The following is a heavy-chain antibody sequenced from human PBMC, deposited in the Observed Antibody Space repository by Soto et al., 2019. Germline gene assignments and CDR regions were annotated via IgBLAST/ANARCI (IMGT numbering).Heavy chain of an antibody. Sequence: QVQLQESGPGLVKPSGTLSLTCAVSGASISSSHWWSWVRQPPGKGLEWIGEIYHSGSTYYNASLKSRVAISLDKSKNQSSLKLRSVTAADTAVYYCVRKDYSDWFFDLWGRGTLVTVSS. CDR3: VRKDYSDWFFDL. CDR1: GASISSSHW. CDR2: IYHSGST. J-gene: IGHJ2*01. V-gene: IGHV4-4*02. D-gene: IGHD4-4*01.